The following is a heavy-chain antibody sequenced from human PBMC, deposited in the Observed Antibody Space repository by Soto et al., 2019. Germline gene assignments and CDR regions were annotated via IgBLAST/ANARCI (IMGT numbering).Heavy chain of an antibody. J-gene: IGHJ6*02. Sequence: QVQLVQSGAEVKKPGASVKASCTASGYTFTRYYMHWVRQAPGQGLEWMGIINPSGGSTSYGQKFQRRVTMTGDTSTRTVYMELSSLRSEDRAVYYSARGHGYGMEVWGQGTTVTVAS. V-gene: IGHV1-46*03. CDR3: ARGHGYGMEV. CDR2: INPSGGST. CDR1: GYTFTRYY.